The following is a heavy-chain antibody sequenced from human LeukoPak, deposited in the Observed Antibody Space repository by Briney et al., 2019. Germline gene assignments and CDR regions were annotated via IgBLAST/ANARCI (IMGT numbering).Heavy chain of an antibody. V-gene: IGHV4-59*01. CDR2: IYYSGST. D-gene: IGHD3-22*01. CDR3: VRPYDSSGFRGKFDY. CDR1: GGSISSYY. Sequence: SETLSLTCTVSGGSISSYYRSWIRQPPGKGLEWIGYIYYSGSTNYNPSLKSRVTISVDTSKNQFSLKLSPVTAADTAVYYSVRPYDSSGFRGKFDYWGQGTLATVSS. J-gene: IGHJ4*02.